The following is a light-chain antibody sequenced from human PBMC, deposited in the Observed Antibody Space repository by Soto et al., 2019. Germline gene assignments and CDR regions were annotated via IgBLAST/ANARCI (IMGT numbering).Light chain of an antibody. J-gene: IGKJ1*01. Sequence: DIQVTQSPSSVSASVGDRGTITCLASQDISHYLAWYQQKPGKAPKLLIYGASSLQSGVPSRFSGSGSGTDFTLTISSLQPEDFATFYCQQAYTFPRTFGQGTKVDIK. CDR2: GAS. CDR3: QQAYTFPRT. CDR1: QDISHY. V-gene: IGKV1D-12*01.